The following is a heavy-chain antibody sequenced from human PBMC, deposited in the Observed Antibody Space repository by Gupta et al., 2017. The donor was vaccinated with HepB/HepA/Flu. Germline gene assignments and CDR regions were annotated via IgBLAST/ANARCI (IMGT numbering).Heavy chain of an antibody. V-gene: IGHV1-8*01. CDR1: GYPFTNLD. D-gene: IGHD5-12*01. J-gene: IGHJ6*02. Sequence: QVQLVQSGAELKKPGAPVQVSCKASGYPFTNLDINWVRQAPGQGPEWMGWMSPNNGNTGYAQKFQDRVTMTRDTSISTAYMELSSLTAEDTAIYCGARGVDAGVDVWGQGTTVLVSS. CDR2: MSPNNGNT. CDR3: ARGVDAGVDV.